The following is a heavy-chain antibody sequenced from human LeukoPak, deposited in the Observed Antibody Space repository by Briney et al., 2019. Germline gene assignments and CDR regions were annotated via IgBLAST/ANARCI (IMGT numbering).Heavy chain of an antibody. V-gene: IGHV1-24*01. Sequence: LVASVKVSCKVSGYILTELSMHWVPHAPGKGLEWMGGFDPEDGETIYAQKFQGRVTMTEDTSTDTAYMELSSLRSEDTAVYYCAMELERAGYWFDPWGQGTLVTVSS. CDR2: FDPEDGET. CDR1: GYILTELS. CDR3: AMELERAGYWFDP. D-gene: IGHD1-1*01. J-gene: IGHJ5*02.